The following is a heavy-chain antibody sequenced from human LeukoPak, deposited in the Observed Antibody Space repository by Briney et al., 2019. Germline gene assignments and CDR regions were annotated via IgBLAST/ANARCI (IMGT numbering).Heavy chain of an antibody. J-gene: IGHJ4*02. V-gene: IGHV3-23*01. CDR2: LSGSGGGT. CDR3: AKRGVVIRVILVGFHKEAYYFDS. D-gene: IGHD3-10*01. CDR1: GITLSNYG. Sequence: GGSLRLSCAVSGITLSNYGMSWVRQAPGKGLEWVAGLSGSGGGTNYADSVKGRFTISRDNAKNTLYLQMNSLRAEDAAVYFCAKRGVVIRVILVGFHKEAYYFDSWGQGALVTVSS.